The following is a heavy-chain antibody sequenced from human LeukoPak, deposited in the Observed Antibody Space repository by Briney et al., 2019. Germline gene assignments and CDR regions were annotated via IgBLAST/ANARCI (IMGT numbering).Heavy chain of an antibody. CDR2: ISYDGSNK. CDR3: ARDLFGELDY. D-gene: IGHD3-10*01. V-gene: IGHV3-30-3*01. CDR1: GFTFSSYA. Sequence: GGSLRLSCAASGFTFSSYAMHWVRQAPGKGLEWVAVISYDGSNKYYADSVKGRFTISRDNSKNTLYLQMNSLRAEDTAVYYCARDLFGELDYWGQGTLVTVSS. J-gene: IGHJ4*02.